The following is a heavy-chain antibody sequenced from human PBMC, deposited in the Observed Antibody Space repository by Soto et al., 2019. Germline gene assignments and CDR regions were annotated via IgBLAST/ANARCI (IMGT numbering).Heavy chain of an antibody. CDR2: ISSSSSYI. CDR1: GFTFSSYA. CDR3: ARATGYDFWSGYYFGYYYMDV. V-gene: IGHV3-21*01. Sequence: GGSLRLSCAASGFTFSSYAMNWVRQAPGKGLEWVSSISSSSSYIYYADSVKGRFTTSRDNAKNSLYLQMNSLRAEDTAVYYCARATGYDFWSGYYFGYYYMDVWGKGTTVTVSS. D-gene: IGHD3-3*01. J-gene: IGHJ6*03.